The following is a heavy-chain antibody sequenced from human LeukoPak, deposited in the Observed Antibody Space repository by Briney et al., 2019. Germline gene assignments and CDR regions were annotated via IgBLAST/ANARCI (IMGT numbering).Heavy chain of an antibody. J-gene: IGHJ2*01. Sequence: GGSLRLSCAASGFTFNNHAMSWVRQPPGRGLEWVSLISGSGGSTYYADSVKGRFTISRDNSKNTLYLQMNSLRADDTAVYYCARALRNYVSYWYFDLWGRGTLVTVSS. D-gene: IGHD3-10*02. V-gene: IGHV3-23*01. CDR3: ARALRNYVSYWYFDL. CDR1: GFTFNNHA. CDR2: ISGSGGST.